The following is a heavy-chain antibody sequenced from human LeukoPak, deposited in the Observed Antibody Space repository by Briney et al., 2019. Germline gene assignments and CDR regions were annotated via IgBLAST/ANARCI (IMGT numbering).Heavy chain of an antibody. V-gene: IGHV1-24*01. CDR2: FDPEDGET. CDR3: ATGYADRFDY. J-gene: IGHJ4*02. CDR1: GYTLTELS. D-gene: IGHD5-12*01. Sequence: ATVKVSCKVSGYTLTELSMHWVRQAPGKGPEWMGGFDPEDGETIYAQKFQGRVTMTEDTSTDTAYMELSSLRSEDTAVYYCATGYADRFDYWGQGTLVTVSS.